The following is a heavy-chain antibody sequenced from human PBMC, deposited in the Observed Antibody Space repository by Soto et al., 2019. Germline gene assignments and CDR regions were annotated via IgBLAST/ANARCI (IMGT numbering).Heavy chain of an antibody. CDR2: ISSSGNTI. V-gene: IGHV3-11*01. CDR1: GFTFSDYY. J-gene: IGHJ6*03. CDR3: ARRKVVNNYYCYMDV. D-gene: IGHD2-15*01. Sequence: QVQLVESGGGLVKPGGSLRLSCAASGFTFSDYYMSWIRQAPGKGLEWASYISSSGNTIYYADSVKGRFTISRDNAKNLLDLQMNGLRADDTAVYDCARRKVVNNYYCYMDVWGKGTTVTVSS.